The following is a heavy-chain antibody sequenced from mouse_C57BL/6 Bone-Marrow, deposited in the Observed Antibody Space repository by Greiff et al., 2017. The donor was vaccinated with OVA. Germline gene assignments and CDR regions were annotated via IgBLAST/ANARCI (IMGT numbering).Heavy chain of an antibody. Sequence: EVHLVESGGGLVKPGGSLKLSCAASGFTFSSYAMSWVRQTPEKRLEWVATISDGGSYTYYPDNVQGRFTISRDNAKNNLYLQMSHLKSEDTAMYYCARGGGYWGQGTTLTVSS. CDR1: GFTFSSYA. CDR3: ARGGGY. J-gene: IGHJ2*01. CDR2: ISDGGSYT. V-gene: IGHV5-4*01.